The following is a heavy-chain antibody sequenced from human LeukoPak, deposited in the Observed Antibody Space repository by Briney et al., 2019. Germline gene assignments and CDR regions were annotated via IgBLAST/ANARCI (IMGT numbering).Heavy chain of an antibody. CDR2: IYYSGST. V-gene: IGHV4-59*01. CDR1: GASNNNEY. Sequence: PSETLSLTCTVSGASNNNEYWTWIRQPPGKGLEWIGYIYYSGSTKYNPSLKSRVSISVDTSRNQFSLKLSSVTAADTAVYYCARVGGSTQDYWGQGTLVTVSP. D-gene: IGHD2-15*01. J-gene: IGHJ4*02. CDR3: ARVGGSTQDY.